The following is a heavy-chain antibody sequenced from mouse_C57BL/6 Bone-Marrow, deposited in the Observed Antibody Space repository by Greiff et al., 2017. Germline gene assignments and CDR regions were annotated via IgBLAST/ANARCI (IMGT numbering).Heavy chain of an antibody. CDR2: ILPGSGST. D-gene: IGHD1-1*01. V-gene: IGHV1-9*01. J-gene: IGHJ1*03. Sequence: QVQLQQSGAELMKPGASVKLSCKATGYTFTGYWIEWVKQRPGHGLEWIGEILPGSGSTNYNEKFKGKATFTADTSSNTAYMQLSSLTTEDSAIYYCARGGISTVVGGGYFDVWGTGTTVTVSS. CDR1: GYTFTGYW. CDR3: ARGGISTVVGGGYFDV.